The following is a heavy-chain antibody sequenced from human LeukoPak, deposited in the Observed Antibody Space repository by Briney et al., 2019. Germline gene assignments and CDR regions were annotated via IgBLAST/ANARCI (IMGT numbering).Heavy chain of an antibody. D-gene: IGHD5-18*01. Sequence: SETLSLTCTVSGGSISGYYWSWIRQPPGKGLEWIGEINHSGSTNYNPSLKSRVTISVDTSKKQFSLKLSSVTAADTAVYYCARGRDPRYSYGPFPPPGTYGMDVWGQGTTVTVSS. V-gene: IGHV4-34*01. CDR3: ARGRDPRYSYGPFPPPGTYGMDV. CDR2: INHSGST. CDR1: GGSISGYY. J-gene: IGHJ6*02.